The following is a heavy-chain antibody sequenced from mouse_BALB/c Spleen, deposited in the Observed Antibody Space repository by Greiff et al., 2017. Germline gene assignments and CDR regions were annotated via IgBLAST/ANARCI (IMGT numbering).Heavy chain of an antibody. J-gene: IGHJ4*01. CDR1: GYSITSDYA. CDR3: ARGKGYGNYPLAMDY. Sequence: EVQLQQSGPGLVKPSQSLSLTCTVTGYSITSDYAWNWIRQFPGNKLEWMGYISYSGSTSYNPSLKSRISITRDTSKNQFFLQLNSVTTEDTATYYCARGKGYGNYPLAMDYWGQGTSVTVSS. D-gene: IGHD2-10*02. CDR2: ISYSGST. V-gene: IGHV3-2*02.